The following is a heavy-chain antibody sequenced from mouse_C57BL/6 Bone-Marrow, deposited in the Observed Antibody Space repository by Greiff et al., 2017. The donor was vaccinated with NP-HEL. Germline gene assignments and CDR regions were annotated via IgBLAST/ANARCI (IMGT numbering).Heavy chain of an antibody. D-gene: IGHD2-12*01. CDR2: ISSGSSTI. V-gene: IGHV5-17*01. J-gene: IGHJ4*01. CDR3: ARRYRGLYYYAMDY. Sequence: EVKVIESGGGLVKPGGSLKLSCAASGFTFSDYGMHWVRQAPEKGLEWVAYISSGSSTIYYEATVKGRFNISRDNAKNTLFLQMTSLRSEDTAMYYCARRYRGLYYYAMDYWGQGTSVTVSS. CDR1: GFTFSDYG.